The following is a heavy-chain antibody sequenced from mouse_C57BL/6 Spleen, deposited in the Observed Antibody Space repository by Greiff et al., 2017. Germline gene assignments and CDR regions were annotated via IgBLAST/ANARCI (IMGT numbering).Heavy chain of an antibody. V-gene: IGHV5-6*01. CDR2: ISSGGSYT. J-gene: IGHJ3*01. D-gene: IGHD2-3*01. Sequence: EVMLVESGGDLVKPGGSLKLSCAASGFTFSSYGMSWVRQTPDKRLEWVATISSGGSYTYYPDSVKGRFTISRDNAKNTLYLQMSSLKSEDTAMYYCARQEIYDGYSFFAYWGQGTLVTVSA. CDR3: ARQEIYDGYSFFAY. CDR1: GFTFSSYG.